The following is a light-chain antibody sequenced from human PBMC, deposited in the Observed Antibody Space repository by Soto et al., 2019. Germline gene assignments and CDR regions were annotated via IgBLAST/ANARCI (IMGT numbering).Light chain of an antibody. J-gene: IGLJ1*01. CDR3: SSYAGSNNFV. CDR2: EVS. CDR1: SSDVGGSDY. Sequence: QSALTQPPSASGSPGQSVTISCTGTSSDVGGSDYVSWYQQHPGKAPKLMIYEVSNRPSGVPDRFSGSKSGKTASLAVSLLQAEDEADYYCSSYAGSNNFVFGTGTKVTVL. V-gene: IGLV2-8*01.